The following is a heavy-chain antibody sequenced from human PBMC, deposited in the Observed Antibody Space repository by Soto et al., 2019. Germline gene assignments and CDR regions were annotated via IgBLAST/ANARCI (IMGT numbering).Heavy chain of an antibody. Sequence: ASVKVSCKASGYTFTSYGISWVRQAPGQGLEWMGWISAYNGNTNYAQKLQGRVTMTTDTSTSTAYMELRSLRSDDTAVYYCARMILPWLSDAFDIWGQGTMVTVSS. D-gene: IGHD5-12*01. CDR2: ISAYNGNT. CDR3: ARMILPWLSDAFDI. CDR1: GYTFTSYG. V-gene: IGHV1-18*01. J-gene: IGHJ3*02.